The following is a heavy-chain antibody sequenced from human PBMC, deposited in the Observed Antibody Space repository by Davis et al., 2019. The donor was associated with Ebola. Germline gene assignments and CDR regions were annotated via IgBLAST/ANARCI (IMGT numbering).Heavy chain of an antibody. CDR3: ASLRRTITGMDDAFDI. CDR1: GDSFTSHW. V-gene: IGHV5-51*01. CDR2: IYTGDSDT. Sequence: GESLKISCKDSGDSFTSHWIGWVRQMPGEGLEWMGIIYTGDSDTRYSPSFRGQVTISADKSTKTAFLQWSTLRASDTAMYYCASLRRTITGMDDAFDIWGQGTMVTVSS. D-gene: IGHD2-8*02. J-gene: IGHJ3*02.